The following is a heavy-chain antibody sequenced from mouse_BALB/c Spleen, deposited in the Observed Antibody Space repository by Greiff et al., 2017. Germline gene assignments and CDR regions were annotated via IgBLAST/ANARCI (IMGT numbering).Heavy chain of an antibody. D-gene: IGHD1-1*01. CDR2: IYPYNGGT. J-gene: IGHJ1*01. CDR3: ARGDYYYYGSWYFDV. V-gene: IGHV1S29*02. Sequence: VQLQQSGPELVKPGASVKISCKASGYTFTDYNMHWVKQSHGKSLEWIGYIYPYNGGTGYNQKFKSKATLTVDNSSSTAYMELRSLTSEDSAVYYCARGDYYYYGSWYFDVWGAGTTVTVSS. CDR1: GYTFTDYN.